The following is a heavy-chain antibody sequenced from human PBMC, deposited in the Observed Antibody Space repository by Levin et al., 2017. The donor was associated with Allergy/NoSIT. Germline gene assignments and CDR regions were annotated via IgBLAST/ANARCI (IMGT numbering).Heavy chain of an antibody. CDR3: ARDLGGFSGYKPYCYMDV. CDR2: IYVTGST. CDR1: GDSISRGSYY. J-gene: IGHJ6*03. Sequence: SETLSLTCSVSGDSISRGSYYWSWIRQPAGEGLEWIGCIYVTGSTTYSPSLKSRVTISLDRSKDQVPLKFNSVTAADTAVYYWARDLGGFSGYKPYCYMDVWGKETTVTVSS. V-gene: IGHV4-61*02. D-gene: IGHD5-12*01.